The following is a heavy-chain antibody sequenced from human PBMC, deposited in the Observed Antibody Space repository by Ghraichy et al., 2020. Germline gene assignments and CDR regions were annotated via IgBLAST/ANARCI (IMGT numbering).Heavy chain of an antibody. CDR2: IYYSGST. V-gene: IGHV4-59*08. D-gene: IGHD6-13*01. CDR3: ARRQQLANDYWYFDL. Sequence: SETLSLTCTVSGGSISSYYWSWIRQPPGKGLEWIGYIYYSGSTNYNPSLKSRVTISVDTSKNQFSLKLSSVTAADTAVYYCARRQQLANDYWYFDLWGRGTLVTVSS. CDR1: GGSISSYY. J-gene: IGHJ2*01.